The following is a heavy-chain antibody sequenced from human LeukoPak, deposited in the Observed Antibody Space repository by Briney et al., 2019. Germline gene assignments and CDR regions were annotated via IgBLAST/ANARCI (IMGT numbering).Heavy chain of an antibody. D-gene: IGHD1-26*01. CDR3: ARGSSIVTSTIDWFDP. CDR2: INPNSGGT. J-gene: IGHJ5*02. Sequence: ASVKVSCNSSGYTFAGYYMHWVRQAPGQGLEWMGWINPNSGGTHYAQKFQGRVTMTRDTSINTAYMELSRLRPDDTAIYYCARGSSIVTSTIDWFDPWGQGALVAVSS. CDR1: GYTFAGYY. V-gene: IGHV1-2*02.